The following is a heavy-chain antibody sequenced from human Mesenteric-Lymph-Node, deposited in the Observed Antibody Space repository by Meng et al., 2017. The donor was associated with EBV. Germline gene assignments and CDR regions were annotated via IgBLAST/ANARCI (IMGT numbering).Heavy chain of an antibody. CDR3: AKEDGYYGYFDF. CDR1: GFTFSSNA. CDR2: ASSGGGPI. Sequence: EGELVESGGGLVQPGGSLTLSCAASGFTFSSNAMGWFRQAPGKGLEWISTASSGGGPIYYTDSMRGRFTVSRDSSKSTLYLHMNSLGADDTAVYYCAKEDGYYGYFDFWGQGTLVTVSS. J-gene: IGHJ4*02. D-gene: IGHD2-15*01. V-gene: IGHV3-23*04.